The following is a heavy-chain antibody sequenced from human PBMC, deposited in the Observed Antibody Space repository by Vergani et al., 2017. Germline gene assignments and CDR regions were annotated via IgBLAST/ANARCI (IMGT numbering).Heavy chain of an antibody. J-gene: IGHJ5*02. V-gene: IGHV4-39*07. CDR2: ISISGNT. CDR3: ARDQRWGHSLDR. Sequence: QLHLQESGPGLVKPSETLSLTCTVSGGSITSSSYYWGWIRQPPGKGLEWIGRISISGNTDYNSSLKRRISMSVETSKNQFSLKVNSLTAADTAVYYCARDQRWGHSLDRWGQGTLVTVSS. CDR1: GGSITSSSYY. D-gene: IGHD5-24*01.